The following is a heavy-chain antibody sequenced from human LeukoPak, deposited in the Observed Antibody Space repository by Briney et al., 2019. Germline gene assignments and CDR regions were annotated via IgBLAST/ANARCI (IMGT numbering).Heavy chain of an antibody. CDR1: GFTFSSYG. J-gene: IGHJ4*02. CDR2: ISYDGSNK. D-gene: IGHD1-26*01. CDR3: ARMGATTDY. Sequence: PGGSLRLSCAASGFTFSSYGMHWVRQAPGKGLEWVAVISYDGSNKYYADSVKGRFTISRDNAKNSLYLQMNSLRAEDTAVYYCARMGATTDYWGQGTLVTVSS. V-gene: IGHV3-30*03.